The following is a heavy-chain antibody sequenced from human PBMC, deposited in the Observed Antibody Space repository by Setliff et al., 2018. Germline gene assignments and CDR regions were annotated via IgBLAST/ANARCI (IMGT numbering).Heavy chain of an antibody. Sequence: ASETLSLTCTVSGDSISSGDYLWSWIRQPPGKGLEWIAYIYHSGSAYYNPSLKSRVTMSVDTSKNQFSLHLTSVTAADTAVYYCAREVGTSTSSDAFDVWGQGMMVTVSS. CDR3: AREVGTSTSSDAFDV. D-gene: IGHD1-26*01. CDR1: GDSISSGDYL. J-gene: IGHJ3*01. CDR2: IYHSGSA. V-gene: IGHV4-30-4*08.